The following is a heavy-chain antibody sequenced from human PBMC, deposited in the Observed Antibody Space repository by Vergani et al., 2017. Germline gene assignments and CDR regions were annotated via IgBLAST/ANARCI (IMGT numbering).Heavy chain of an antibody. CDR1: GYSFTSYW. CDR2: IVPSDSYT. V-gene: IGHV5-10-1*01. Sequence: EVQLVQSGAEVKKPGESLRISCKGSGYSFTSYWISWVRQMPGKGLEWMGRIVPSDSYTNYSPSFQGHVTISADKSISTAYLQWSSLKASDTAMYYCARFSPGGSGSYPLTYYFDYWGQGTLVTVSS. CDR3: ARFSPGGSGSYPLTYYFDY. J-gene: IGHJ4*02. D-gene: IGHD3-10*01.